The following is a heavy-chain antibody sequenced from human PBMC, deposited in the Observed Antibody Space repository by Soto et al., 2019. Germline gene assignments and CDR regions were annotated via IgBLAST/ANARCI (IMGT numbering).Heavy chain of an antibody. Sequence: GGSLRLSCAASGFTFRSFGMHWVRQAPGKGLGWVAIILHDGNKKYYADSVKGRFTISRDNSKNTLYLQMNSLRTEDTAIYYCARDDEGGSYCDLGYWGQGTLVTVSS. CDR2: ILHDGNKK. J-gene: IGHJ4*02. CDR1: GFTFRSFG. D-gene: IGHD3-10*01. V-gene: IGHV3-30*03. CDR3: ARDDEGGSYCDLGY.